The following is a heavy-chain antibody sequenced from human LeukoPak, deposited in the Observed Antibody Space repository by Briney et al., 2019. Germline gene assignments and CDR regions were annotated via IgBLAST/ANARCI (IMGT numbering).Heavy chain of an antibody. J-gene: IGHJ4*02. CDR3: AKSPLRTRILLDY. V-gene: IGHV3-23*01. Sequence: GGSLRLSRAASGFTFSTYAMSWVRQAPGKGLEWVSTISSSGGSTYYAYSVKGRFTISRDNSKNTLYLQMNSLRADDTAVYYCAKSPLRTRILLDYWGQGTLVTVSS. CDR1: GFTFSTYA. D-gene: IGHD3-3*01. CDR2: ISSSGGST.